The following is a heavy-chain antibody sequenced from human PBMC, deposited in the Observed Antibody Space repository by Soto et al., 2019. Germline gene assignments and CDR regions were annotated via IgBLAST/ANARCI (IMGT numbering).Heavy chain of an antibody. V-gene: IGHV4-4*02. CDR1: GDSISSNW. J-gene: IGHJ4*02. D-gene: IGHD3-10*01. CDR3: VYGSGSYYNSYYFDY. CDR2: IYHSGST. Sequence: PSETLSLTCTVSGDSISSNWWSWVRQPPGKGLEWIGEIYHSGSTNYNPSLKSRVTISVDKSKNQFSLKLSSVTAADTAVYYCVYGSGSYYNSYYFDYWGQGTLVTVSS.